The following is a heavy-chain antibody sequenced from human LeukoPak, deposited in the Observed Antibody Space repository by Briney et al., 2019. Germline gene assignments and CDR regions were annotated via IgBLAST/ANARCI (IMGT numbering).Heavy chain of an antibody. D-gene: IGHD6-13*01. Sequence: GESLKISCKGSGYSFTNYWIGWVRQMPGKGLEWMGIIYPGDSDTTYSPSFQGQVTISADRSISTAYLHWSSLKASDTAMYYCARYSRIAAAASRTFDYWGQGTLVTVSS. J-gene: IGHJ4*02. CDR3: ARYSRIAAAASRTFDY. CDR2: IYPGDSDT. V-gene: IGHV5-51*01. CDR1: GYSFTNYW.